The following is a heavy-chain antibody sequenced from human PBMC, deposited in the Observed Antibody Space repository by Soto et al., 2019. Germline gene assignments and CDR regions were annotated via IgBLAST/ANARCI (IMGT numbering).Heavy chain of an antibody. D-gene: IGHD3-22*01. CDR3: ARDPASYYDSSGYYGFDY. Sequence: QVQLQESGPGLVKPSETLSLTCTVSGGSISSYYWSWIRQPPGKGLEWIGFIYYSGSTNYNPSLKSRVTISVDTSKNQFSLKLSSVTAADTAVYYCARDPASYYDSSGYYGFDYWGQGTLVTVSP. J-gene: IGHJ4*02. CDR1: GGSISSYY. V-gene: IGHV4-59*01. CDR2: IYYSGST.